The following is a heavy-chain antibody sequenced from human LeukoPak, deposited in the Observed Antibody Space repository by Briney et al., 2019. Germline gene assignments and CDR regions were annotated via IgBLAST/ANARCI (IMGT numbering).Heavy chain of an antibody. Sequence: SETLSLTCTVSGGSISSSSYYWGWIRQPPGKGLEWIGSIYYSGSTYYNPSLKRRVTISIDTSKNQCSLKLSSVTAADTAVYYCARECQEMATIYFDYWGQGTLVTVSS. J-gene: IGHJ4*02. D-gene: IGHD5-24*01. V-gene: IGHV4-39*07. CDR1: GGSISSSSYY. CDR3: ARECQEMATIYFDY. CDR2: IYYSGST.